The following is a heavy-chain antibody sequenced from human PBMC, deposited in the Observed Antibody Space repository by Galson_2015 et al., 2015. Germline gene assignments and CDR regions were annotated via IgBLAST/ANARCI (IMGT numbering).Heavy chain of an antibody. Sequence: QSGAEVKKPGESLKISCKGSGYRFAGYWIGWVRQMPGKGLEVMGIIYPADSDTKYSPSFQGQVTISADKSIDTAYLQWSSLKASDTAMYDCASDYCHYVSGQWALNIWGQGTLVTVSS. D-gene: IGHD4-11*01. CDR1: GYRFAGYW. V-gene: IGHV5-51*01. CDR2: IYPADSDT. CDR3: ASDYCHYVSGQWALNI. J-gene: IGHJ3*02.